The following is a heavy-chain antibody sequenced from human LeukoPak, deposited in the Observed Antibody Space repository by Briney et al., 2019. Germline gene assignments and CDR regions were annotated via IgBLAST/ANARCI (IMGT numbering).Heavy chain of an antibody. V-gene: IGHV1-69*06. J-gene: IGHJ5*02. CDR3: ARAFALGGAMVTSYWFDP. CDR2: ITPIFGTA. Sequence: GASVKVSCKASGGTFSSYAISWVRQAPGQGLEWMGGITPIFGTANYAQKFQGRVTITADKSTSTAYMELSRLRSDDTAVYYCARAFALGGAMVTSYWFDPWGQGTLVTVSS. CDR1: GGTFSSYA. D-gene: IGHD5-18*01.